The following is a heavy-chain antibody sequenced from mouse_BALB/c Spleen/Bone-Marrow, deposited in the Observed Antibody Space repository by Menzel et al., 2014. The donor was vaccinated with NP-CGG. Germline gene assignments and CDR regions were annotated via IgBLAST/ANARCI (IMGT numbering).Heavy chain of an antibody. CDR1: GYSFTGYT. J-gene: IGHJ2*01. V-gene: IGHV1-18*01. D-gene: IGHD1-1*01. CDR2: INPNSGGT. Sequence: EVKLQESGPELVMPGASMKISCKASGYSFTGYTMNWVKQSHGKNLEWIGLINPNSGGTSYNQKFKGKATLNVDKSSSTAYMELLSLTSEDSAVYYCARTAYFYGRGYSDYWGQGTTLTVSS. CDR3: ARTAYFYGRGYSDY.